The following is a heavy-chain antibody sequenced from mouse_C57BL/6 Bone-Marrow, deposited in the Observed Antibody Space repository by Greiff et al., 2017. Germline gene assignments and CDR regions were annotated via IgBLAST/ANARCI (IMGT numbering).Heavy chain of an antibody. CDR1: GFNIKDDY. V-gene: IGHV14-4*01. J-gene: IGHJ3*01. Sequence: VQLQQSGAELVRPGASVKLSCTASGFNIKDDYMHWVKQRPEQGLEWIGWIDPENGDTEYASKFQGKATITADTSSNTAYLQLSSLTSEDTAVYSCTTGYDWFAYGGQGTLVTVSA. D-gene: IGHD2-3*01. CDR2: IDPENGDT. CDR3: TTGYDWFAY.